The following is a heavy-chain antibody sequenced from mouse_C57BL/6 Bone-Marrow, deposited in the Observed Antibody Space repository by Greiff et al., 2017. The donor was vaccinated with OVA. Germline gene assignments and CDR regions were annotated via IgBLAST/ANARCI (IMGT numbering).Heavy chain of an antibody. V-gene: IGHV1-81*01. CDR1: GYTFTSYG. CDR3: ARSGDYGWYFDV. Sequence: VQLQESGAELARPGASVKLSCKASGYTFTSYGISWVKQRTGQGLEWIGEIYPRSGNTYYNEKFKGKATLTADKSSSTAYMELRSLTSEDSAVYFCARSGDYGWYFDVWGTGTTVTVSS. CDR2: IYPRSGNT. D-gene: IGHD2-4*01. J-gene: IGHJ1*03.